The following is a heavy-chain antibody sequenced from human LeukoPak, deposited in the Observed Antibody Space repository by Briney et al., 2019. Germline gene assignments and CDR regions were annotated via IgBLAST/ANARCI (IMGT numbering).Heavy chain of an antibody. V-gene: IGHV3-30*18. J-gene: IGHJ4*02. CDR3: AKGDNWNGVHY. CDR1: GFTFSSYG. CDR2: ISYDGSNK. D-gene: IGHD1-20*01. Sequence: PGRSLRLSCAASGFTFSSYGMHWVRHAPGKGLEWVAVISYDGSNKNYADSVKGRFTISRENSKNTLYLQMNSLRAEDTVVYYCAKGDNWNGVHYWGQGTLVTVSS.